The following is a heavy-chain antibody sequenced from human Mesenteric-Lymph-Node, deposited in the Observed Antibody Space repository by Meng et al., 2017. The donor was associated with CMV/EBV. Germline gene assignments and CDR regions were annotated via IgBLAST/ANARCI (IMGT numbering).Heavy chain of an antibody. CDR2: INHSGST. V-gene: IGHV4-34*01. Sequence: VYGGSFCGSYWGCIRQPPGKGLEWIGEINHSGSTNYHPSLKSRVTISVDTSKNQFSLKLSSVTAADTAVYYCARRGGYNWTPRYFDYWGQGTLVTVSS. J-gene: IGHJ4*02. D-gene: IGHD1-20*01. CDR1: GGSFCGSY. CDR3: ARRGGYNWTPRYFDY.